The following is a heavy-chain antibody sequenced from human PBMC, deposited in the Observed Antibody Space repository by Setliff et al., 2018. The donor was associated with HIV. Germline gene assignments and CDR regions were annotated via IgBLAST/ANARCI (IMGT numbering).Heavy chain of an antibody. CDR2: IYTSGST. J-gene: IGHJ6*03. V-gene: IGHV4-61*09. Sequence: SETLSLTCSVSGGSISSGSYYWSWIRQPAGKGLEWIGHIYTSGSTNYNPSLKSRVTMSVDTSKNQLSLKLSSVTAADTAVYYCARGKWLVQNFYSYYMDVWGKGTTVTVSS. CDR1: GGSISSGSYY. CDR3: ARGKWLVQNFYSYYMDV. D-gene: IGHD6-19*01.